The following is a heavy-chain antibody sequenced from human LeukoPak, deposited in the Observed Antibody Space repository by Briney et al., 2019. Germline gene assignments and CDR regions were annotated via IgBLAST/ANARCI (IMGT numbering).Heavy chain of an antibody. CDR2: IYYSGST. CDR1: GGSVSSSY. Sequence: SETLSLTCTVSGGSVSSSYWSWIRQPPGKGLEWIGHIYYSGSTNYNPSLKSRVTISVDTSKNQFSLKLSSVTAADTAVYYCARVGGSGSYYTRWFDPWGQGTLVTVSS. CDR3: ARVGGSGSYYTRWFDP. J-gene: IGHJ5*02. V-gene: IGHV4-59*02. D-gene: IGHD3-10*01.